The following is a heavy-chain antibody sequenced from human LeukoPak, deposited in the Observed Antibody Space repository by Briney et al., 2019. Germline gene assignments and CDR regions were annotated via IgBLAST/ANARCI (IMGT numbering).Heavy chain of an antibody. CDR2: IKSKTDGGTT. V-gene: IGHV3-15*01. D-gene: IGHD6-13*01. Sequence: PGGSLRLSCAASGFTFSNAWMSWVRQAPGKGLEWVDRIKSKTDGGTTDYAAPVKGRFTISRDDSKNTLYLQMNSLKTEDTAEYYCTTAVAAAGIGGRDAFDIWGQGTMVTVSS. CDR3: TTAVAAAGIGGRDAFDI. CDR1: GFTFSNAW. J-gene: IGHJ3*02.